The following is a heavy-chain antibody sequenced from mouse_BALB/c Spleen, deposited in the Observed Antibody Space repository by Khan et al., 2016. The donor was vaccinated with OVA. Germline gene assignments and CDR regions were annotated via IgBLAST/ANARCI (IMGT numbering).Heavy chain of an antibody. CDR1: GCTFSDFG. CDR2: VSSGSATI. V-gene: IGHV5-17*02. J-gene: IGHJ1*01. Sequence: EVELVESGGDLVQPGGSRKLSCAASGCTFSDFGMHWVRQAPEKGLEWVAYVSSGSATIYYADTVKGRFTISRDNPKNALFLQMTSLRSEDTAMYYCARSLITTWYFDVWGAGTTVTVSS. D-gene: IGHD2-4*01. CDR3: ARSLITTWYFDV.